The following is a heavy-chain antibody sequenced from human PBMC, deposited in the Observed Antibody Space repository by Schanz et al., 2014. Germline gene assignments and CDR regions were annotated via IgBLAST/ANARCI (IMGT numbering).Heavy chain of an antibody. J-gene: IGHJ6*03. CDR2: IYSSGST. Sequence: VQLVDSGGGLVQPGGSLRLSCAASGFTVSNSYIHWVRQAPGKGLEWVSTIYSSGSTYYADSVRGRFTISRDNFKNTLFLQMNSLRAEDTAAYYCARGGSSGYDFSIYYMDVWGKGTTVTVSS. CDR3: ARGGSSGYDFSIYYMDV. D-gene: IGHD5-12*01. V-gene: IGHV3-53*01. CDR1: GFTVSNSY.